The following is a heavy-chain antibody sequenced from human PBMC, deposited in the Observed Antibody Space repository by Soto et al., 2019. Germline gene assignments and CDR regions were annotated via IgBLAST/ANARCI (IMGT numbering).Heavy chain of an antibody. CDR2: IWYDGSNK. CDR1: GFTFSSYG. CDR3: ARGEWELPYYFDY. D-gene: IGHD1-26*01. Sequence: QVQLVESGGGVVQPGRSLRLSCAASGFTFSSYGMHWVGQAPGKGLEWVAVIWYDGSNKYYADSVKGRFTISRDNSKNTLYLQMNSLRAEDTAVYYCARGEWELPYYFDYWGQGTLVTVSS. J-gene: IGHJ4*02. V-gene: IGHV3-33*01.